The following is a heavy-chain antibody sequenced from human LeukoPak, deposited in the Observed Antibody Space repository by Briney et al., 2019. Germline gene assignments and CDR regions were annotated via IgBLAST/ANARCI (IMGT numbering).Heavy chain of an antibody. CDR2: ISGGGGST. CDR3: ARDQGTGYDFDAFDI. D-gene: IGHD5-12*01. CDR1: GSTFSNYG. V-gene: IGHV3-23*01. J-gene: IGHJ3*02. Sequence: GGSLRLSCATSGSTFSNYGMTWVRQAPGKGLEWVSAISGGGGSTYYADSVKGRFAISRDNSKNTLYLQVSILGVEDTAVYYCARDQGTGYDFDAFDIWGHGTMVTVSS.